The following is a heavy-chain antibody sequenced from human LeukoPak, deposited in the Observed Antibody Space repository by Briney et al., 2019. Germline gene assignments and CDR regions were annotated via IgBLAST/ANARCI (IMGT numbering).Heavy chain of an antibody. J-gene: IGHJ4*02. CDR3: ARFTHGGDFDY. CDR1: GFTVSNNY. Sequence: GGSLRLSCKASGFTVSNNYMSWVRQAPGEGLEWVSVIYSGGSTSYADSVKGRFTISRDNSKNTLYLQMNSLRAEDTAVYYCARFTHGGDFDYWGQGTLVTVSS. V-gene: IGHV3-66*01. D-gene: IGHD2-21*01. CDR2: IYSGGST.